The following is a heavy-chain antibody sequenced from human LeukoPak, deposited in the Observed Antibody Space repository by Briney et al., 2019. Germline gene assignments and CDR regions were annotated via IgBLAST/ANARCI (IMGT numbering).Heavy chain of an antibody. CDR3: ARDAHSSTDAFDI. D-gene: IGHD6-19*01. Sequence: PSETLSLTCTVSGYSISSGYYWGWIRQPPGKGLEWIGSIYHSGSTSCNPSLKSRVSISVDTSKNQFSLKLSSVTAADTAVYYCARDAHSSTDAFDIWGQGTMVTVSS. J-gene: IGHJ3*02. CDR1: GYSISSGYY. CDR2: IYHSGST. V-gene: IGHV4-38-2*02.